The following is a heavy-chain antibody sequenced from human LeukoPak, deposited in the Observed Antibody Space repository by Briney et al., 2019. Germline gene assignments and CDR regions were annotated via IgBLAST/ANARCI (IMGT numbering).Heavy chain of an antibody. Sequence: ASVKVSCKVSGYTLTELSMHWVRQAPGKGLEWMGGFDPEDVETIYAQRFQGRVTMSEDTSTDTAYMELSSLRSEDTAVYYCATDRLGVRGATHYYYYGMDVWGQGTTVTVSS. D-gene: IGHD3-10*01. CDR1: GYTLTELS. CDR2: FDPEDVET. V-gene: IGHV1-24*01. J-gene: IGHJ6*02. CDR3: ATDRLGVRGATHYYYYGMDV.